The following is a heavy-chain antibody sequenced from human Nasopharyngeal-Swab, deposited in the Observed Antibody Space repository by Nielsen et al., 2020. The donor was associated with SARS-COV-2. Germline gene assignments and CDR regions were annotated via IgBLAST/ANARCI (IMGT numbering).Heavy chain of an antibody. CDR3: AHIDYYYDSSGYPDDAFDI. D-gene: IGHD3-22*01. V-gene: IGHV2-5*02. Sequence: PGKALEWLALIYWDDDKRYSPSLKSRLTITKDTSKNQVVLTMTNMDPVDTATYYCAHIDYYYDSSGYPDDAFDIWGQGTMVTVSS. CDR2: IYWDDDK. J-gene: IGHJ3*02.